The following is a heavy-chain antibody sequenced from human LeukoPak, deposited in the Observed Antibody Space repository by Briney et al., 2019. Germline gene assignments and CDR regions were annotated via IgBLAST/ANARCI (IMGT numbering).Heavy chain of an antibody. J-gene: IGHJ4*02. CDR3: ARHVEITMIVVGRGVFDY. D-gene: IGHD3-22*01. Sequence: GASVKVSCKASGYTFTGYYMHWVRQAPGQGLEWMGRINPNSGGTNYAQKFQGRVTMTRDTSISTAYMELSRLRSDDTAVYYCARHVEITMIVVGRGVFDYWGQGTLVTVSS. CDR1: GYTFTGYY. CDR2: INPNSGGT. V-gene: IGHV1-2*06.